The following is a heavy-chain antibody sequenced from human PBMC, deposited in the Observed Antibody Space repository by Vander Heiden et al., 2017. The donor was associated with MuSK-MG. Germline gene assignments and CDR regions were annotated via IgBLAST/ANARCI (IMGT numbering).Heavy chain of an antibody. Sequence: EVQLVESGGGLVQPGGSLRLSCAASAFTFSGYSMNWVRQAPGKGLEWVSSISGSSSYIYDADSVKGRFTISRDNARNSLYMQMNSLRAEDTAVYYCAGGAAAGRFDYWCQGTLVTVSS. J-gene: IGHJ4*02. D-gene: IGHD6-13*01. V-gene: IGHV3-21*01. CDR3: AGGAAAGRFDY. CDR2: ISGSSSYI. CDR1: AFTFSGYS.